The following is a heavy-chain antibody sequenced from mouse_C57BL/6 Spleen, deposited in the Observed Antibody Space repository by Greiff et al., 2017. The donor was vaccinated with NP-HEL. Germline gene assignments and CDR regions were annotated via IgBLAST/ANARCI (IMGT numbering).Heavy chain of an antibody. CDR3: ARVYDGYYEGYAMDY. J-gene: IGHJ4*01. V-gene: IGHV5-4*01. CDR2: ISDGGSYT. Sequence: EVQLVESGGGLVKPGGSLKLSCAASGFTFSSYAMSWVRQTPEKRLEWVATISDGGSYTYYPDNVKGRFTISRDNAKNNLYLQMSHLKSEDTAMYYCARVYDGYYEGYAMDYWGQGTSVTVSS. CDR1: GFTFSSYA. D-gene: IGHD2-3*01.